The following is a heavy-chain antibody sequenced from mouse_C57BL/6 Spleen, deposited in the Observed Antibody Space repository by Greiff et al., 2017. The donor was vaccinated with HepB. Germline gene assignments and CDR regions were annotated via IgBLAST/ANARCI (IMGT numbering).Heavy chain of an antibody. D-gene: IGHD1-1*01. Sequence: VKLQESGPELAKPGASVKISCKASGYAFSSSWMNWVKQRPGKGLEWIGLIYPGDGDTNYNGKFKGKATLTADKSSSTAYMHLSHLTSEDSAVYFCARVTTVVDYYAMDYWGQGTSVTVSS. V-gene: IGHV1-82*01. CDR3: ARVTTVVDYYAMDY. CDR1: GYAFSSSW. J-gene: IGHJ4*01. CDR2: IYPGDGDT.